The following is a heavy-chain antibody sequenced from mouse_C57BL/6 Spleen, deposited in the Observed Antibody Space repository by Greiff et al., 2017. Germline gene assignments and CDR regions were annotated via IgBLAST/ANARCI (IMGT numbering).Heavy chain of an antibody. CDR2: IDPENGDT. Sequence: VQLQQSGAELVRPGASVKLSCTASGFDIKDDYMHWVKQRPEQGLEWIGWIDPENGDTEYASKFQGKATITADTSSHTAYLQLSSLTSEDTAVYYCTATGFAMDYWGQGTSVTVSS. J-gene: IGHJ4*01. V-gene: IGHV14-4*01. D-gene: IGHD4-1*02. CDR3: TATGFAMDY. CDR1: GFDIKDDY.